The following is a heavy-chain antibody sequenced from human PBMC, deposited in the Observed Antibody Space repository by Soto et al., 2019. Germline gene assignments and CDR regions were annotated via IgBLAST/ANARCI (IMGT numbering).Heavy chain of an antibody. D-gene: IGHD2-2*01. CDR2: TYYRFKWYT. V-gene: IGHV6-1*01. CDR1: GDSVSSNSAA. Sequence: SQTLALTCAISGDSVSSNSAACNWIRQSPARGLEWLGRTYYRFKWYTDYAVSVKSRITITPDTSKNPFYLQLNSVTPEDTAVYYCASGSTPAKKDDAFDIWGQGTMVTVSS. CDR3: ASGSTPAKKDDAFDI. J-gene: IGHJ3*02.